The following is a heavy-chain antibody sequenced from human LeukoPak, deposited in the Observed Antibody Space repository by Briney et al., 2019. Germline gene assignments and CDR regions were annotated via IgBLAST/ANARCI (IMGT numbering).Heavy chain of an antibody. CDR1: GGSISSGDYY. J-gene: IGHJ5*02. CDR2: IYYSGST. CDR3: ARERYYYDSSGPQT. Sequence: ALSLTCTVSGGSISSGDYYWSWIRQPPGKGLEWIGYIYYSGSTYYNPSLKSRVTISVDTSKNQFSLKLSSVTAADTAVYYCARERYYYDSSGPQTWGQGTLVTVSS. D-gene: IGHD3-22*01. V-gene: IGHV4-30-4*08.